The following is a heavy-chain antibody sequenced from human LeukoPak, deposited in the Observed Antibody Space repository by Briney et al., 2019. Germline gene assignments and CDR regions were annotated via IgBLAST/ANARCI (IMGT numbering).Heavy chain of an antibody. V-gene: IGHV4-4*07. CDR1: GGSISSYY. D-gene: IGHD3-3*01. CDR3: ARDARGWSGFDY. Sequence: KPSETLSLTCSVSGGSISSYYWSWIRQPAGKGREWIGRIYTTGNTDYNPSLKSRVTVSVDTSKNQFSLNLSSVTAADTAVYYCARDARGWSGFDYWGQGTLVTVSS. J-gene: IGHJ4*02. CDR2: IYTTGNT.